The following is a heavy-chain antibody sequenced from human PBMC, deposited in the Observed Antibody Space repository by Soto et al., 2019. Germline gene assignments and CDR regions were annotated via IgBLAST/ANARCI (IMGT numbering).Heavy chain of an antibody. J-gene: IGHJ4*02. V-gene: IGHV3-33*01. Sequence: GGSLRLSCAASGFTFGSHVMHWVRQAPDKGLEWVAVIWYDGSNKYYADSVKGRFTISRDNSNNMLYLEMNSLRAEDTAVYYCARWGNWKVADKWGQGTMVTVYS. D-gene: IGHD3-16*01. CDR2: IWYDGSNK. CDR3: ARWGNWKVADK. CDR1: GFTFGSHV.